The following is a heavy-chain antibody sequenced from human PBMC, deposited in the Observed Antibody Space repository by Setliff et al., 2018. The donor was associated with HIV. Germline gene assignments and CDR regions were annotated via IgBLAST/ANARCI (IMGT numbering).Heavy chain of an antibody. D-gene: IGHD1-1*01. CDR2: ISYDGTDK. CDR3: AREEGTKGAFDI. V-gene: IGHV3-30-3*01. Sequence: GGSLRLSCAASRFTFSDYTMHWVRQAPGKGLEWVASISYDGTDKYYTDSMKGRFTISRDNSKNTLYLQIDDLRAEDTAVYYCAREEGTKGAFDIWGQGTKVT. J-gene: IGHJ3*02. CDR1: RFTFSDYT.